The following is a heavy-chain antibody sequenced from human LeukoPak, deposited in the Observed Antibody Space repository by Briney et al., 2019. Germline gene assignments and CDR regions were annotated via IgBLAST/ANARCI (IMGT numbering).Heavy chain of an antibody. Sequence: SETLSLTCAVYGGSFSGYYWSWIRQPPGKGLEWIGEINHSGSTNYNPSLKSRVTISVDTSKNQFSLKLSSVTAADTAVYYCARGHKYYDFWSGYFGLDYWGQGTLVTVSS. CDR1: GGSFSGYY. D-gene: IGHD3-3*01. V-gene: IGHV4-34*01. CDR3: ARGHKYYDFWSGYFGLDY. J-gene: IGHJ4*02. CDR2: INHSGST.